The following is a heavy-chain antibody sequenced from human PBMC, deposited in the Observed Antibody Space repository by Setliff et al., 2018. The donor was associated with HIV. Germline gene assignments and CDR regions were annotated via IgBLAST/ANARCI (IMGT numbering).Heavy chain of an antibody. V-gene: IGHV4-61*02. CDR2: IYISGSA. CDR3: AREDSSSWYSSLSF. Sequence: PSETLSLTCTVSGDSINSGSYHWNWIRQPAGKGLEWIGRIYISGSANYNPSLKSRVTISVDTSKNQFSLKLSSLTAADTAIYYCAREDSSSWYSSLSFWGQGTLVTVSS. D-gene: IGHD6-13*01. CDR1: GDSINSGSYH. J-gene: IGHJ1*01.